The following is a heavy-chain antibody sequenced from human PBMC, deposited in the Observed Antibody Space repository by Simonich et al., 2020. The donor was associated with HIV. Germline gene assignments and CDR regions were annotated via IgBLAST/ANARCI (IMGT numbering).Heavy chain of an antibody. Sequence: QVQLQQWGAGLLKPSETLSLTCAVYGGSFSGYYRSWIRQPPGKGLEWVGEINHSGSTNYNRFTKTRVTISVDTSQNQFTLKLSSVTAADTAVYYCARLPPGYDSYYLDYWGQGTLVTVST. V-gene: IGHV4-34*01. CDR3: ARLPPGYDSYYLDY. J-gene: IGHJ4*02. D-gene: IGHD3-10*01. CDR1: GGSFSGYY. CDR2: INHSGST.